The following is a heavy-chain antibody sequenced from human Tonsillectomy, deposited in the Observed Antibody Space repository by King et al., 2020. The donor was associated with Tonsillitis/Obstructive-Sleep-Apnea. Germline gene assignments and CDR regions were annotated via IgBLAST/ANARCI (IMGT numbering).Heavy chain of an antibody. Sequence: VQLVESGGGLVQPEGSLRLSCAASGFTFSSYWMHWVRQAPGKGLVWVSRISNDGSGTSYADSVKGRFTISRDNARNTLYLQMNSLRAEDTGVYYCAREGTGDEFYYYFYMDVWGKGTTVTVSS. CDR1: GFTFSSYW. J-gene: IGHJ6*03. D-gene: IGHD7-27*01. CDR2: ISNDGSGT. V-gene: IGHV3-74*01. CDR3: AREGTGDEFYYYFYMDV.